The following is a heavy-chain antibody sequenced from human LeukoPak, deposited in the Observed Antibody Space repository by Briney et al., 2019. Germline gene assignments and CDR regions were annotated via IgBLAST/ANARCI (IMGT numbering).Heavy chain of an antibody. CDR2: ISYDGSNK. D-gene: IGHD1/OR15-1a*01. Sequence: GGSLRLSCAASGFTFSNYGMPWVRQAPGKGLEWVAVISYDGSNKYYADSVKGRFTISRDNSKNTLYLQMNSLRAEDTAVYYCALGEQYGPDFWGQGTLVTVSS. J-gene: IGHJ4*02. V-gene: IGHV3-30*03. CDR1: GFTFSNYG. CDR3: ALGEQYGPDF.